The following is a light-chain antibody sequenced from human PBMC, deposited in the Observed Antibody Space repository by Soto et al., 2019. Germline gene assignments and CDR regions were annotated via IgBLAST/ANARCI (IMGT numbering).Light chain of an antibody. Sequence: SYELTQPPSESVAPGKTARITCGGNNIGSKSVHWYQQKPGQAPVLVIYYDSDRPSGLPERFSGSNSGNTATLTISRVEAGDEADYYCQVWDSSSDHYVFGTGTKVTVL. CDR3: QVWDSSSDHYV. CDR1: NIGSKS. V-gene: IGLV3-21*04. J-gene: IGLJ1*01. CDR2: YDS.